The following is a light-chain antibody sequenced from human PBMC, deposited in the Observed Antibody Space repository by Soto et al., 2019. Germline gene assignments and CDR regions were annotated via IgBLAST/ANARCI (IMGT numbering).Light chain of an antibody. CDR3: QQRSNWPPMYT. J-gene: IGKJ2*01. Sequence: EIVLTQSPGTLSLSPGERATLSCRASQSVGSYLAWYQQKPGQAPRLLIYDASNRATGIPARFSGSGSGTDFTLTISSLEPEDFAVYYCQQRSNWPPMYTFGQGTKLEIK. CDR1: QSVGSY. CDR2: DAS. V-gene: IGKV3-11*01.